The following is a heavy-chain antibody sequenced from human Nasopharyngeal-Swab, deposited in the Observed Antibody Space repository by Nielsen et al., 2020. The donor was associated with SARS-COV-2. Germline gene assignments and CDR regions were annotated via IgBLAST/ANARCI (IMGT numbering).Heavy chain of an antibody. D-gene: IGHD6-13*01. CDR2: IRWNSESI. J-gene: IGHJ4*02. V-gene: IGHV3-9*01. Sequence: SLKISCAASGFRFSDYAMHWVRQAPGKGLEWVSGIRWNSESIDYADSVKGRFTISRDNAKNSLYLQMDSLRAEDTALYYCTKGRGYSSSWSLDYWGQGTLVTVSP. CDR3: TKGRGYSSSWSLDY. CDR1: GFRFSDYA.